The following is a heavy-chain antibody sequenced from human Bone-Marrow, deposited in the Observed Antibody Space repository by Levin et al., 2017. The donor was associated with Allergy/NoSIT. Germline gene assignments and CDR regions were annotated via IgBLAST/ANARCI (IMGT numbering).Heavy chain of an antibody. Sequence: SGPTLVKPTQTLTLTCTFSGFSLSTSGVGVGWIRQPPGKALEWLALIYWDDDKRYSPSLKSRLTITKDTSKNQVVLTMTNMDPVDTATYYCAHSSQFRPLYWYYYMDVWGKGTTVTVSS. D-gene: IGHD2-8*02. CDR1: GFSLSTSGVG. CDR2: IYWDDDK. CDR3: AHSSQFRPLYWYYYMDV. V-gene: IGHV2-5*02. J-gene: IGHJ6*03.